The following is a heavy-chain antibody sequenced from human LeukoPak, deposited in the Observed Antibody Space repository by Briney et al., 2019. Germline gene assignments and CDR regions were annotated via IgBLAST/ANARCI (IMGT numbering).Heavy chain of an antibody. CDR2: INHSGST. V-gene: IGHV4-34*01. J-gene: IGHJ4*01. CDR3: ARAGLDE. Sequence: ETLSLTCAVYGGSFSGYYWSWIRQPPGKGLEWIGEINHSGSTNYNPSLKSRVTISVDTSKNQFSLKLSSVTAANTALYYCARAGLDEWGHGTLVTFSS. CDR1: GGSFSGYY.